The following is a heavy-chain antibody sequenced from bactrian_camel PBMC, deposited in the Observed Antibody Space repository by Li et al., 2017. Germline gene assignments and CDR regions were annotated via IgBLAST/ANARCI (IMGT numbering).Heavy chain of an antibody. Sequence: HVQLVESGGGLVQPGGSLRLSCPTSGTRYVGCRVGWYRQAPGAEREGVSCISANGGTTLYADSVKGRFTISRDNAKNTLYLQMNSLKPEDTAMYYCHTTYQGNDYWGQGTQVTV. CDR1: GTRYVGCR. CDR2: ISANGGTT. V-gene: IGHV3S60*01. J-gene: IGHJ4*01. D-gene: IGHD2*01. CDR3: HTTYQGNDY.